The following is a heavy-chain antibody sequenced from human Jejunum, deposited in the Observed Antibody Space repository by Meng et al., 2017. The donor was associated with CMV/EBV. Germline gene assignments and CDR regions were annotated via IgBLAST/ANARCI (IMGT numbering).Heavy chain of an antibody. CDR3: ARENDYRNYFDS. CDR1: GITIRNNP. J-gene: IGHJ4*02. V-gene: IGHV3-30-3*01. D-gene: IGHD4-11*01. Sequence: AATGITIRNNPKRWVRQAPGKGLEWLAFISSDGITQYQTDSLKGRFSLSKDNSENPVYLQMNSLRGEDTAVYYCARENDYRNYFDSWGQGTVVTVSS. CDR2: ISSDGITQ.